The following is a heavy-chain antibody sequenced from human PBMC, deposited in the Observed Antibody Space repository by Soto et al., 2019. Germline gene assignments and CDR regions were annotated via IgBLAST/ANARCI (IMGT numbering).Heavy chain of an antibody. D-gene: IGHD3-16*02. J-gene: IGHJ3*02. CDR2: IGTAGDT. V-gene: IGHV3-13*01. Sequence: EVQLVESGGGLVQPGGSLRLSCAASGFTFSSYDMHWVRQATGKGLEWVSAIGTAGDTSYPGSVKGRFTISRENATNPLYLQKTRLRAEATALYYCARGGGGYYYDSVWGSYRSHDAFDIWGQGTMVTVSS. CDR3: ARGGGGYYYDSVWGSYRSHDAFDI. CDR1: GFTFSSYD.